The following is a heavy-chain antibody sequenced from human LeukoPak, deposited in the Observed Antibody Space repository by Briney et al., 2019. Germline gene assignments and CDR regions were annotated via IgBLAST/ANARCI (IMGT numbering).Heavy chain of an antibody. CDR1: GYTFTGYY. J-gene: IGHJ3*02. CDR2: INPDGGGT. CDR3: ARGLWNIVVVPAATGDAFDI. Sequence: GASVKVSCKASGYTFTGYYMHWVRQAPGQGLEWMGWINPDGGGTNYAQKFQGRVTMTRDTSISTAYIELSRLRSDDTAVYYCARGLWNIVVVPAATGDAFDIWGQGTMVTVSS. D-gene: IGHD2-2*01. V-gene: IGHV1-2*02.